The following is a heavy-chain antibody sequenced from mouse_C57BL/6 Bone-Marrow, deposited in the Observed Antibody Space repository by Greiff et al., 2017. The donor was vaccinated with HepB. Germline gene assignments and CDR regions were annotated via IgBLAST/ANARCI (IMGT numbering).Heavy chain of an antibody. CDR2: SRNKANDYTT. D-gene: IGHD1-1*01. V-gene: IGHV7-1*01. CDR3: ARDPHYYGKGAMDY. J-gene: IGHJ4*01. Sequence: EVKVVESGGGLVQSGRSLRLSCATSGFTFSDFYMEWVRQAPGKGLEWIAASRNKANDYTTEYSASVKGRFIVSRDTSQSILYLQMNALRAEDPAIYYCARDPHYYGKGAMDYWGQGTSVTVSS. CDR1: GFTFSDFY.